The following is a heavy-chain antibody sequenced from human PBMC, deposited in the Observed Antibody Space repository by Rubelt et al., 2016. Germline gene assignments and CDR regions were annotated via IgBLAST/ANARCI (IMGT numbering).Heavy chain of an antibody. V-gene: IGHV4-34*01. Sequence: QVQLQQWGAGLLKPSETLSLSCAVYGGSFSGYYWTWIRQPPGKGLEWIGEITHTGSTHYNPTLKSRVTISVDTSKNQNSLKLATVTAADTAVYYCARSNSGTYSEGFDPWGQGTLVTVSS. CDR3: ARSNSGTYSEGFDP. CDR2: ITHTGST. J-gene: IGHJ5*02. D-gene: IGHD1-26*01. CDR1: GGSFSGYY.